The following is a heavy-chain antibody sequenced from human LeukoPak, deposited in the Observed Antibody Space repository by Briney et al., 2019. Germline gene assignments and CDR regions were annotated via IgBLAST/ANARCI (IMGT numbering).Heavy chain of an antibody. Sequence: GASVKVSCKASGYTFTGYYMHWVRQAPGQGLEWMGRIIPILGIANYAQKFQGRVTITADKSTSTAYMELSSLRSEDTAVYYCASGYSGYDRTPFDYWGQGTLVTVSS. D-gene: IGHD5-12*01. J-gene: IGHJ4*02. CDR2: IIPILGIA. V-gene: IGHV1-69*02. CDR1: GYTFTGYY. CDR3: ASGYSGYDRTPFDY.